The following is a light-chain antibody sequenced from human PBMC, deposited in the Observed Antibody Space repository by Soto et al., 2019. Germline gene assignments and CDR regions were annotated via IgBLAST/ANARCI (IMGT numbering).Light chain of an antibody. CDR1: SGHSSYA. CDR3: QTWGTGIHYV. Sequence: QPVLTQSPSASASLVASVKLTCTLSSGHSSYAIAWHQQQPEKGPRYLMKLNSDGSHSKGDGIPDRFSGSSSGAERYRTISSLQSEDEADYYCQTWGTGIHYVFGTGTKLTVL. J-gene: IGLJ1*01. CDR2: LNSDGSH. V-gene: IGLV4-69*01.